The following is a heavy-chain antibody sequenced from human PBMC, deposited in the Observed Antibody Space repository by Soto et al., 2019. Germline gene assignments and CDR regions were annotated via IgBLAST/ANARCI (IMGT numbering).Heavy chain of an antibody. J-gene: IGHJ6*02. D-gene: IGHD3-22*01. CDR2: ISWNSDAK. CDR1: GGSLEDSV. V-gene: IGHV3-9*01. CDR3: ARDMAHYDCCGHYQRGMEV. Sequence: GGSRRLPGEAGGGSLEDSVMEGVRLAPGKGLEWVEGISWNSDAKQYAESVKGRFTICRGKAKKSLYLHRNNLRAEDTSIYYCARDMAHYDCCGHYQRGMEVWGQGTTVAVSS.